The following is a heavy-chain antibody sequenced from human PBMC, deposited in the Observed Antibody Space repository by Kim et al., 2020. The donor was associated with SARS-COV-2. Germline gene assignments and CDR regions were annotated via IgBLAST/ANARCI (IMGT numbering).Heavy chain of an antibody. J-gene: IGHJ4*02. Sequence: GYPYYAASVKGRFTISRDTSESTLYLHRNSLRADDTAVYYCGRLDFGDDYWGQGTLVTVSS. D-gene: IGHD4-17*01. V-gene: IGHV3-53*01. CDR3: GRLDFGDDY. CDR2: GYP.